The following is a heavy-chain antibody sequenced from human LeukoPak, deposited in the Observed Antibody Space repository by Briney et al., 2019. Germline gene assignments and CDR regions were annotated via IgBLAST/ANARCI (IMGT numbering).Heavy chain of an antibody. CDR3: ARGSPIARPGWFDP. Sequence: SETLSLTCAVYGGSFSPYYWSWIRQPPGKGLEWIGEINHSGSTNYNPSLKSRVTISVDTSKNQFSLKLSSVTAADTAVYYCARGSPIARPGWFDPWGQGTLVTVSS. V-gene: IGHV4-34*01. CDR2: INHSGST. J-gene: IGHJ5*02. CDR1: GGSFSPYY. D-gene: IGHD6-6*01.